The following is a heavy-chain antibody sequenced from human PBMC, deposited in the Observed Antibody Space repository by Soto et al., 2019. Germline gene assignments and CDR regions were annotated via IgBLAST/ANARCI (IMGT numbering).Heavy chain of an antibody. D-gene: IGHD6-13*01. V-gene: IGHV3-74*01. J-gene: IGHJ4*02. CDR2: IDTSGSST. Sequence: GGSLRLSCVASGFTFSNFWMHWVRQVPGKGLVWVSRIDTSGSSTSYADSVKGRFTISRDNAKNTVSLQMNSLRAEDTGVYYCAKDSWYFDLWSQGSLVTVSS. CDR1: GFTFSNFW. CDR3: AKDSWYFDL.